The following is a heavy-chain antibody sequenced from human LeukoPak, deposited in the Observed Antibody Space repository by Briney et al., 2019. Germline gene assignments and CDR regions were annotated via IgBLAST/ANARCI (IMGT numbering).Heavy chain of an antibody. V-gene: IGHV4-61*02. D-gene: IGHD2-2*01. J-gene: IGHJ3*02. Sequence: SQTLSLTCTVSGGSISSGSYYWSWIRQPAGKGLEWIGRIYTSGSTNYNPSLKSRVTISVDTSNNQFSLKLSSVTAADTAVYSCARGSSSSTSPHAFAIWGQGTTVTVSS. CDR3: ARGSSSSTSPHAFAI. CDR1: GGSISSGSYY. CDR2: IYTSGST.